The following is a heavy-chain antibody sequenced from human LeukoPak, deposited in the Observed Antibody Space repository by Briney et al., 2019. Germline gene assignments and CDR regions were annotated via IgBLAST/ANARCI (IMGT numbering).Heavy chain of an antibody. Sequence: SVKVSCKASGFTFTSSAVQWVRQARGQRLEWIGWIVVGSGNTNYAQKFQERVTITRDMSTSTAYMELSSLRPEDTAVYYCAARGGYDQYYFDYWGQGTLVTVSS. D-gene: IGHD5-12*01. CDR1: GFTFTSSA. CDR2: IVVGSGNT. CDR3: AARGGYDQYYFDY. V-gene: IGHV1-58*01. J-gene: IGHJ4*02.